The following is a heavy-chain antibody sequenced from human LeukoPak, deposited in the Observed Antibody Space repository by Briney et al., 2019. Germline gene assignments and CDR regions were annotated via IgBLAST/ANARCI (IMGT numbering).Heavy chain of an antibody. CDR3: ATDIRGYCSSASCYNWFDP. CDR2: FDPEDGET. Sequence: ASVKVSCKVSGYTLTELSMHWVRQAPGKGLEWMGGFDPEDGETIYAQKFQGRVTMTEDTSTDTAYMELSSLRSEDTAVYYCATDIRGYCSSASCYNWFDPWGQGTLVTVSS. CDR1: GYTLTELS. J-gene: IGHJ5*02. D-gene: IGHD2-2*03. V-gene: IGHV1-24*01.